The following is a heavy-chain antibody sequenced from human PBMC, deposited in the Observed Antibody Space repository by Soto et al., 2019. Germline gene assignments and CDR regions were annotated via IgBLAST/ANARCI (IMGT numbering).Heavy chain of an antibody. V-gene: IGHV3-23*01. CDR1: GFTFSSYA. D-gene: IGHD3-10*01. CDR2: ISGSGGST. J-gene: IGHJ4*02. Sequence: PGGSLRLSCAASGFTFSSYAMSWVRQAPGKGLELVSAISGSGGSTYYADSVKGRFTISRDNSKNTLYLQMNSLRAKDTAVYYCAKLACELLWFGDARRDFDYWGQGTLVTVSS. CDR3: AKLACELLWFGDARRDFDY.